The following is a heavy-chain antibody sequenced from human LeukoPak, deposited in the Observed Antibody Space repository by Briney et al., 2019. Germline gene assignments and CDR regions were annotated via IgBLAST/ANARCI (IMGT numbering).Heavy chain of an antibody. D-gene: IGHD2-2*01. J-gene: IGHJ4*02. Sequence: RESLKISCKGSGYSFTTYWIGWVRQMPGKGLEWMGIIYPGDYDTRYSPSFQGQVTISADKSINTAYLQWNSLKASDTAMYYCARREYCSDTTCSACLDYWGQGTMVTVSS. CDR1: GYSFTTYW. CDR3: ARREYCSDTTCSACLDY. V-gene: IGHV5-51*01. CDR2: IYPGDYDT.